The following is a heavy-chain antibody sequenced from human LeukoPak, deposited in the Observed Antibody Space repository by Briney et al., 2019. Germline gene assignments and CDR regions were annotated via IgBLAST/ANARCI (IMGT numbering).Heavy chain of an antibody. CDR1: GFTFSTYA. V-gene: IGHV3-30*04. D-gene: IGHD3-9*01. CDR2: ISYDGSDE. CDR3: AKWRYFDYLVEDMDV. Sequence: PGGSLRLSCAASGFTFSTYAMHWVRQAPGKGLEWVAVISYDGSDEYYADSVKGRFTISRDNSKNTLYLQMNSLRAEDTAVYYCAKWRYFDYLVEDMDVWGKGTTVTISS. J-gene: IGHJ6*03.